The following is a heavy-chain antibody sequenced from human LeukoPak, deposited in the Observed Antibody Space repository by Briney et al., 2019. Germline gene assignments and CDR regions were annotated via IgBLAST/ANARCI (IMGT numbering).Heavy chain of an antibody. J-gene: IGHJ3*02. V-gene: IGHV3-7*01. D-gene: IGHD3-22*01. Sequence: GGSLRLSCAASGFTFSSYWMSWVRQAPGKGLEWVANIKQDGNEKSYVDSVKGRFTISRDNAKNSLYLQMNSLRAEDTAVYYCARDASPNYYDSNSYYYLDAFDIWGQGTMVTVSS. CDR2: IKQDGNEK. CDR1: GFTFSSYW. CDR3: ARDASPNYYDSNSYYYLDAFDI.